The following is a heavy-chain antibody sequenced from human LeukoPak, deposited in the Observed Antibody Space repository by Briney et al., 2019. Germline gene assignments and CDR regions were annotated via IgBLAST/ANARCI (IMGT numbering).Heavy chain of an antibody. D-gene: IGHD6-19*01. CDR3: AKEARKSSGSYFDY. CDR2: ISYDGSNK. J-gene: IGHJ4*02. CDR1: GFTFISYG. V-gene: IGHV3-30*18. Sequence: GGSLRLSCAASGFTFISYGMQWVRQAPGKGLEWVAVISYDGSNKYYADSVKGRFTISRDNSKNTLYLQMNSLRAEDTAVYYCAKEARKSSGSYFDYWGQGTLVTVSS.